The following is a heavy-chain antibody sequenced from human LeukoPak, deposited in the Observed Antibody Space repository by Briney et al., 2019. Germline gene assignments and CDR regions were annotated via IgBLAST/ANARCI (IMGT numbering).Heavy chain of an antibody. CDR2: IYTSGST. CDR1: GGSISSYY. Sequence: SETLSLTCTVSGGSISSYYWSWIRQPAGKGLEWIGRIYTSGSTNYNPSLKSRVTMSVDTSKNQFSLKLSSVTAADTAVYYCARGTNTASDTVTTTEFDYWGQGTLVTVPS. J-gene: IGHJ4*02. CDR3: ARGTNTASDTVTTTEFDY. D-gene: IGHD4-17*01. V-gene: IGHV4-4*07.